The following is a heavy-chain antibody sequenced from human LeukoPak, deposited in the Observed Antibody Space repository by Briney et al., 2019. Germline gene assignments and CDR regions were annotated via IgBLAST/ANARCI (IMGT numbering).Heavy chain of an antibody. J-gene: IGHJ6*03. V-gene: IGHV3-21*01. CDR1: GFTFSSYS. Sequence: PGGSLRLSCAASGFTFSSYSMNWVRQAPGKGLEWVSSISSSSSYIYYADSVKGRFTISRDNAKNTLYLQMNSLRAEDTAVYYCATDHTSIAAAEGYYYMDVWGKGTTVTISS. CDR2: ISSSSSYI. D-gene: IGHD6-13*01. CDR3: ATDHTSIAAAEGYYYMDV.